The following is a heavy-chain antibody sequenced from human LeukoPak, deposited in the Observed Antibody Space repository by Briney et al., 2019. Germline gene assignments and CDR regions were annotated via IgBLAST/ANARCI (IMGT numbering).Heavy chain of an antibody. V-gene: IGHV3-7*01. CDR1: GFTFTNSW. CDR3: ARDTDGSLDY. Sequence: HGGSLRLSCAASGFTFTNSWMAWVRQAPGKGLEWVANIKQDGSTKHYVGSLKGRFTISRDNPKNSLYLQMNSLRADDTAVYYCARDTDGSLDYWGQGILVTVAS. CDR2: IKQDGSTK. D-gene: IGHD1-26*01. J-gene: IGHJ4*02.